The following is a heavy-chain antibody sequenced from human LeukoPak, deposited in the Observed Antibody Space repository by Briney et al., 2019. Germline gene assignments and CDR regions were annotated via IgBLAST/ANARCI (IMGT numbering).Heavy chain of an antibody. CDR3: ARSIGLTGGGVDV. D-gene: IGHD3-9*01. CDR2: ISYDGSNK. Sequence: GRSLRLSCAASGFTFSSYAMHWVRQAPGKGLEWVAVISYDGSNKYYADSVKGRFTISRDNSKNTLYLQMNSLRAEDSAVYYCARSIGLTGGGVDVWGRGTTVTVSS. V-gene: IGHV3-30*07. CDR1: GFTFSSYA. J-gene: IGHJ6*02.